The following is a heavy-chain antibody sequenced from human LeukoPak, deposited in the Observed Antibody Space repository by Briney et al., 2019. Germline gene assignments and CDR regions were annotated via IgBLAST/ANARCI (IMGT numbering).Heavy chain of an antibody. Sequence: GASVKVSCKASGYTFTSYDINWVRQATGQGLEWMGWMNPNSGGTNYAQEFQGRVTMTRDTSISTAYMELSRLRSDDTAVYYCAKGDYGDYPDYYYGMDVWGQGTTVTVSS. CDR1: GYTFTSYD. CDR2: MNPNSGGT. CDR3: AKGDYGDYPDYYYGMDV. V-gene: IGHV1-2*02. J-gene: IGHJ6*02. D-gene: IGHD4-17*01.